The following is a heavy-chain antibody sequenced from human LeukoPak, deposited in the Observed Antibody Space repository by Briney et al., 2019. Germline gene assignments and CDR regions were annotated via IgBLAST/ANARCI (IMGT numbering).Heavy chain of an antibody. CDR1: GYTFTSFW. CDR3: ARRLSSTPLYDF. CDR2: IYPGDSDT. V-gene: IGHV5-51*01. J-gene: IGHJ4*02. Sequence: GESLKISCMGSGYTFTSFWIGWVRQMPGKGLEWMGIIYPGDSDTRYSSSFQGQVTISGDKSISTAYLQWSSLKASDTAMYYCARRLSSTPLYDFWGQGTLVTVSS. D-gene: IGHD2-2*01.